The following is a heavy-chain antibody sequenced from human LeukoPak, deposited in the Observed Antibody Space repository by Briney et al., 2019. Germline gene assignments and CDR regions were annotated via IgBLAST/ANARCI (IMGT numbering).Heavy chain of an antibody. CDR1: GGTFSSYA. J-gene: IGHJ4*02. Sequence: SVKVSCKASGGTFSSYAISWVRQAPGQGLEWMGGIIPIFGTANYAQKFQGRVTITADESTSTAYMELSSLRSEDTAVYYCARGVDDYVCGSYRAPHFDYWGQRTLVTVSS. CDR3: ARGVDDYVCGSYRAPHFDY. D-gene: IGHD3-16*02. CDR2: IIPIFGTA. V-gene: IGHV1-69*13.